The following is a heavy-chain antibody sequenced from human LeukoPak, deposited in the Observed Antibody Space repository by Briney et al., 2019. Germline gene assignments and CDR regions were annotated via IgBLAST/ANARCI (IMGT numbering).Heavy chain of an antibody. Sequence: SETLSLTCTVSGGSISSSSYYWGWIRQPPGKGLEWIGSIYYSGSTYYNSSLKSRVTISVDTSKNQFSLKLSSVTAADTAVYYCARHVEMATITTEFDYWGQGTLVTVSS. J-gene: IGHJ4*02. CDR2: IYYSGST. CDR1: GGSISSSSYY. D-gene: IGHD5-24*01. V-gene: IGHV4-39*01. CDR3: ARHVEMATITTEFDY.